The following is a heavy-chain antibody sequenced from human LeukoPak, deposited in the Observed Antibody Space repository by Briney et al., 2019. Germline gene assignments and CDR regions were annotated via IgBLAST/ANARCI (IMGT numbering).Heavy chain of an antibody. CDR1: GGSISSGSYY. Sequence: SETLSLTCTVSGGSISSGSYYWSWIRQPAGKGLGWIGRIYTSGSTNYNPSLKSRVTISVDTSKNQFSLKLSSVTAADTAVYYCAREDLDSSSRYYYYYYMDVWGKGTTVTISS. J-gene: IGHJ6*03. V-gene: IGHV4-61*02. CDR3: AREDLDSSSRYYYYYYMDV. CDR2: IYTSGST. D-gene: IGHD6-13*01.